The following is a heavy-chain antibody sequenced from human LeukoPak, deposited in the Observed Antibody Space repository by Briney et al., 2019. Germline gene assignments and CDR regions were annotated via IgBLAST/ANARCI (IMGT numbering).Heavy chain of an antibody. V-gene: IGHV3-21*01. CDR2: ISSSSSYT. Sequence: GGSLRLSCAASGFTFSSYSMNWVRQAPGKGLEWVSSISSSSSYTYYADSVKGRFTISRDNAKNSLYLQMNSLRAEDTAVYYCARDDYGDYAGFDYWGQGTLVTVSS. CDR3: ARDDYGDYAGFDY. D-gene: IGHD4-17*01. J-gene: IGHJ4*02. CDR1: GFTFSSYS.